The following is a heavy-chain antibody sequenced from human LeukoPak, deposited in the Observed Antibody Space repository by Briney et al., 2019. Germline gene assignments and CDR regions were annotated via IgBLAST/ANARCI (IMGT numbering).Heavy chain of an antibody. CDR2: VNPDGRRT. Sequence: GGSLRLSCAASGFTFSNKRMHWVRQAPGMGLVWVSRVNPDGRRTDYAGSVKGRFTISRDNAKNTLYLQLNSLRAEDTAVYYCAREAEEVPTPIGVYYYYFMYFWGKGTAVTVSS. D-gene: IGHD2-2*02. V-gene: IGHV3-74*01. J-gene: IGHJ6*03. CDR3: AREAEEVPTPIGVYYYYFMYF. CDR1: GFTFSNKR.